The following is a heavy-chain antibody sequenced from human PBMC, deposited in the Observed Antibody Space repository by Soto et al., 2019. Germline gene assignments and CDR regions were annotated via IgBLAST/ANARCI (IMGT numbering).Heavy chain of an antibody. CDR2: ISSSSSYI. J-gene: IGHJ3*02. V-gene: IGHV3-21*01. CDR1: GFTFSSYS. CDR3: ARGGYGSGSYEFDI. D-gene: IGHD3-10*01. Sequence: WGSLRLSCAASGFTFSSYSVNWVRQAPGKGLEWVSSISSSSSYIYYADSVKGRFTISRDNAKNSLYLQMNSLRAEDTAVYYCARGGYGSGSYEFDIWGQGTMVTVSS.